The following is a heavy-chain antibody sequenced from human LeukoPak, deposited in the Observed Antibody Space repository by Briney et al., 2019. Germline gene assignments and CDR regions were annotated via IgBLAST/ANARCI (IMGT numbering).Heavy chain of an antibody. D-gene: IGHD5-18*01. CDR3: ARAFGYSYAQGPFDY. CDR2: INAGNGNT. CDR1: GYTFTSYA. J-gene: IGHJ4*02. V-gene: IGHV1-3*01. Sequence: GASVKVSCKASGYTFTSYAMHWVRQAPGQRLEWMGWINAGNGNTKYSQKFQGRVTITRDTSASTAYMELSSLRSEDTAVYYCARAFGYSYAQGPFDYWGQGTLVTVSS.